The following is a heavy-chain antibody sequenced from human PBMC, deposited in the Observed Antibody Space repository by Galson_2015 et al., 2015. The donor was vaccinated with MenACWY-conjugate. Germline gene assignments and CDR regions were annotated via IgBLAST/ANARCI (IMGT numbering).Heavy chain of an antibody. CDR1: GFTVSSNY. J-gene: IGHJ4*02. CDR2: IYSGGST. Sequence: SLRLSCAASGFTVSSNYMSWVRQAPGKGLEWVSVIYSGGSTYYADSVKGRFTISRDNSKNTLYLQMNSLRAEDTAVYYCARAVTMIENYFDYWGQGTLVTVSS. CDR3: ARAVTMIENYFDY. V-gene: IGHV3-66*01. D-gene: IGHD3-22*01.